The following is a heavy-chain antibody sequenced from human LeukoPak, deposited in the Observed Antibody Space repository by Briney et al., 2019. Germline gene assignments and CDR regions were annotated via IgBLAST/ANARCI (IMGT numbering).Heavy chain of an antibody. V-gene: IGHV3-43*02. J-gene: IGHJ4*02. CDR3: AKDPRIAVAGSLYYFDY. CDR1: GFTFDDYA. D-gene: IGHD6-19*01. Sequence: GGSLRLSCAASGFTFDDYAMHWVRQAPGKGLEWVSLISGDGGSTYYADSVKGRFTISRDNSKNSLYLQMNSLRTEDTALYYCAKDPRIAVAGSLYYFDYWGQGTLVTASS. CDR2: ISGDGGST.